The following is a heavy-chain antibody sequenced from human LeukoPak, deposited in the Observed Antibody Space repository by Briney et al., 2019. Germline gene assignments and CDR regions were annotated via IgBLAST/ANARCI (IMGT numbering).Heavy chain of an antibody. J-gene: IGHJ5*02. CDR3: ARTAVAGSLRWFDL. Sequence: PGGSLRLSCVASDFTFSNFGMHWVRQAPGKGLEWLSFIRYDGSNNYHADSVKGRFSISRDNSKNTLNLQMNTLRPDDTAVYYCARTAVAGSLRWFDLWGQGTLVIVSS. D-gene: IGHD6-19*01. V-gene: IGHV3-30*02. CDR2: IRYDGSNN. CDR1: DFTFSNFG.